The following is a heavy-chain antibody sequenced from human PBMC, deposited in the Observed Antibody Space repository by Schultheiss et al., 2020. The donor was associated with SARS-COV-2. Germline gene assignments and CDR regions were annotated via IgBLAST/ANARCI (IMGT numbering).Heavy chain of an antibody. CDR3: ASEAAYCGGDCYGDDAFDI. V-gene: IGHV4-59*01. J-gene: IGHJ3*02. CDR1: GGSISSYY. D-gene: IGHD2-21*01. Sequence: SETLSLTCTVSGGSISSYYWGWIRQPPGKGLEWIGSIYHSGSTNYNPSLKSRVTISVDTSKNQFSLKLSSVTAADTAVYYCASEAAYCGGDCYGDDAFDIWGQGTMVTVSS. CDR2: IYHSGST.